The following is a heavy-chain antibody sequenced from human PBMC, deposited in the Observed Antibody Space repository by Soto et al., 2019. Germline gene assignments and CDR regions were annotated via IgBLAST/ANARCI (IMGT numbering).Heavy chain of an antibody. Sequence: PSETLSLTCSVSSGSMNSGGYYWSWIRQHPGKGLEWIGYIYYNGDTYYNPSLKSRVTISVDTSRNHFSLNLTSVTAADTAVYYCARRGGSPSGYYYYAMDVWGQGTTVTVSS. CDR3: ARRGGSPSGYYYYAMDV. J-gene: IGHJ6*02. CDR1: SGSMNSGGYY. CDR2: IYYNGDT. D-gene: IGHD6-6*01. V-gene: IGHV4-31*03.